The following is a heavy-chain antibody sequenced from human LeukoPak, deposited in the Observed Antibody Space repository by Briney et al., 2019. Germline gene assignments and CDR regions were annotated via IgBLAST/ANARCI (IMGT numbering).Heavy chain of an antibody. CDR3: ARDVVAVAGLYYFDY. CDR1: GFTFSSYS. Sequence: GGSLRLSCAASGFTFSSYSMNWVRQAPGKGLEWVSYISSGSSTIYYADSVKGRFTISRDNAKNSLYLQMNSLRAEDTAVYYCARDVVAVAGLYYFDYWGQGTLVTVSS. D-gene: IGHD6-19*01. J-gene: IGHJ4*02. V-gene: IGHV3-48*04. CDR2: ISSGSSTI.